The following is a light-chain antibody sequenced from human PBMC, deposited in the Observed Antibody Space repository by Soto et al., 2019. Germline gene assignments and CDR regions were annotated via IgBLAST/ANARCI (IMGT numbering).Light chain of an antibody. CDR2: AAP. V-gene: IGKV1-16*02. CDR1: QDISNY. J-gene: IGKJ3*01. CDR3: QQYNTYPFT. Sequence: DIQMTQSPSSLSASVGDRVTITCRASQDISNYLAWFQQKPGRPPKSLIYAAPSLQSGVPSKFSGSGSGTDFTLTISSLQPEDFATYFCQQYNTYPFTFGPGTKVDIK.